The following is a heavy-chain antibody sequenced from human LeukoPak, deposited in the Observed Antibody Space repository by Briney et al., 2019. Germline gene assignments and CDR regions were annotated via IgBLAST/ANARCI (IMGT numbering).Heavy chain of an antibody. CDR2: IYTSGST. D-gene: IGHD3-10*01. Sequence: SETLSLTCTVSGGSISSYYWSWIRQPAGKGLEWIGRIYTSGSTNYNPSLKSRVTISVDTSKNQFSLKLSSVTAADTAVYYCANRVLEDYYGSGFFDYWGQGTLVTVSS. J-gene: IGHJ4*02. CDR3: ANRVLEDYYGSGFFDY. CDR1: GGSISSYY. V-gene: IGHV4-4*07.